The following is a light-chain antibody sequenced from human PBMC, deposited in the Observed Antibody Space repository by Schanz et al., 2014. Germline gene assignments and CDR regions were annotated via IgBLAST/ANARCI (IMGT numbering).Light chain of an antibody. J-gene: IGLJ3*02. Sequence: QSALTQPASVSGSPGQSITISCTGTSSDVGGYNYVSWYQQHPGKAPKLMIYDVSNRPSGVSDRFSGSKSANTASLTISGLQAEDEADYYCSSYTGSSTQVFGGGTKLTVL. CDR2: DVS. CDR3: SSYTGSSTQV. V-gene: IGLV2-14*01. CDR1: SSDVGGYNY.